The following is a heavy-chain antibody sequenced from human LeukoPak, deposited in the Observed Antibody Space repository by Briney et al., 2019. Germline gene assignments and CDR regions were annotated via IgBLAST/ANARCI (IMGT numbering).Heavy chain of an antibody. CDR1: GYSFSSDSF. Sequence: SETLSLTCTVSGYSFSSDSFWGWIRQPPGKGLEWVGTIHEGGRTFYNSSLKSRVTISIDTPKNQFSLEVNSVTAADTAVYYCARAARPTNNWFDPWGQGTLVTVSS. CDR2: IHEGGRT. J-gene: IGHJ5*02. CDR3: ARAARPTNNWFDP. D-gene: IGHD6-6*01. V-gene: IGHV4-38-2*02.